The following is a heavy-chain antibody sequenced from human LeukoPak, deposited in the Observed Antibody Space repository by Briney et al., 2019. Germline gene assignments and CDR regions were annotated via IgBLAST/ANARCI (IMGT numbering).Heavy chain of an antibody. CDR3: ARHLYYYGSGAFNWFDP. J-gene: IGHJ5*02. V-gene: IGHV4-34*01. CDR1: GGSFSGYY. Sequence: PSETLSLTCGVYGGSFSGYYWSWIRQPPGKGLEWIGEINHSGSTNYNPSLKSRVTISVDTSKNQFSLKLSSVTAADTAVYYCARHLYYYGSGAFNWFDPWGQGTLVTVSS. D-gene: IGHD3-10*01. CDR2: INHSGST.